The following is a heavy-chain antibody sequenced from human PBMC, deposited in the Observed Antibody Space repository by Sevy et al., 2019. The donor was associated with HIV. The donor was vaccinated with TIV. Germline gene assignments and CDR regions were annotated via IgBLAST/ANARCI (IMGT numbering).Heavy chain of an antibody. CDR2: IYNNNGST. CDR3: ARGAVVIGTAATPVLDF. Sequence: SETLSLTCSVSDDSINSYYWSWIRQPPGKGLEWIGYIYNNNGSTSYNPSLTSRVTISVDTSKNHFSLKLTPLTAADTAIYYCARGAVVIGTAATPVLDFWGLGSLVTVSS. V-gene: IGHV4-59*08. J-gene: IGHJ4*02. D-gene: IGHD2-2*01. CDR1: DDSINSYY.